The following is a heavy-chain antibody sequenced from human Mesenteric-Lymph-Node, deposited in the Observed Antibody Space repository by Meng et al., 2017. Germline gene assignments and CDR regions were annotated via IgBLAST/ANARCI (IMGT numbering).Heavy chain of an antibody. D-gene: IGHD3-22*01. CDR1: GGSFSGYY. J-gene: IGHJ6*02. Sequence: GSLRLSCAVYGGSFSGYYWSWIRQPPGKGLEWIGEINHSGSTNYNPSLKSRVTISVDTSKNQFSLKLSSVTAADTAVYYCARGLPGYYDSSGYPGNYYYYYGMDVWGQGTTVTVSS. V-gene: IGHV4-34*01. CDR3: ARGLPGYYDSSGYPGNYYYYYGMDV. CDR2: INHSGST.